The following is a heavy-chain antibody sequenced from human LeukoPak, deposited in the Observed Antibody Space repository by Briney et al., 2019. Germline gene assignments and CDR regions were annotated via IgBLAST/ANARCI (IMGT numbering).Heavy chain of an antibody. J-gene: IGHJ4*02. CDR2: ISAYNGNT. V-gene: IGHV1-18*01. D-gene: IGHD3-22*01. CDR1: GYTFTSYG. CDR3: ARDEEYYDSSGYYYGSY. Sequence: ASVKVSYKASGYTFTSYGISWVRQAPGQGLEWMGWISAYNGNTNYAQKLQGRVTMTTDTSTSTAYMELRSLRSDDTAVYYCARDEEYYDSSGYYYGSYWGQGTLVTVSS.